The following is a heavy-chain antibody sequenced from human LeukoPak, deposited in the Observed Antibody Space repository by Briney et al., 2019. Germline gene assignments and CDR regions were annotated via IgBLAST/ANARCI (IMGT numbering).Heavy chain of an antibody. J-gene: IGHJ4*02. CDR3: ARGSTHTARDLCGEIDY. D-gene: IGHD5-18*01. V-gene: IGHV1-18*01. Sequence: ASMKVSCKASGYTFTSYGISWVRQAPGQGLEWMGWISAYNGNTNYAQKLQGRVTMTTDTSTSTAYMELRSLRSDDTAVYYCARGSTHTARDLCGEIDYWGQGTLVTVSS. CDR1: GYTFTSYG. CDR2: ISAYNGNT.